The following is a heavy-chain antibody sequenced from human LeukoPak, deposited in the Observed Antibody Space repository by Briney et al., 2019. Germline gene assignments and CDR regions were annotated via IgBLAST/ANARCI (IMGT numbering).Heavy chain of an antibody. CDR2: IYYSGST. CDR3: ARDQVDSSGYYYPDY. J-gene: IGHJ4*02. D-gene: IGHD3-22*01. V-gene: IGHV4-30-4*01. Sequence: SETLSLTCTVSGGSISSGDYYWSWIRQPPGKGLEWIGYIYYSGSTYYNPSLKSRVTVSVDTSKNQFSLKLSSVTAADTAVYYCARDQVDSSGYYYPDYWGQGTLVTVSS. CDR1: GGSISSGDYY.